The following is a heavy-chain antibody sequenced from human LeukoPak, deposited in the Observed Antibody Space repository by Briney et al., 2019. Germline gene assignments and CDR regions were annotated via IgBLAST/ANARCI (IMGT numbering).Heavy chain of an antibody. CDR1: GYTFISHD. J-gene: IGHJ4*02. CDR3: AREYCSSTSCSYFDY. V-gene: IGHV1-8*01. D-gene: IGHD2-2*01. Sequence: GASVKVSCKASGYTFISHDVNWGRHATGQGLERMGWMNPNSDNTGSAQKFQGKVTMTGDTSISTANMERSSLRSEDTAVYYCAREYCSSTSCSYFDYWGQGTLVTVSS. CDR2: MNPNSDNT.